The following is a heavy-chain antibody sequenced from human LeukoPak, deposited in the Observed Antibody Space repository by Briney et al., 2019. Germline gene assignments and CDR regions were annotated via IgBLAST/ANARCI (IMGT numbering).Heavy chain of an antibody. J-gene: IGHJ4*02. D-gene: IGHD4-23*01. CDR2: IYSGGTT. CDR1: GFTFSSYG. CDR3: ARRAGGYSHPYDY. V-gene: IGHV3-53*01. Sequence: GGTLRLSCAASGFTFSSYGMSWARQAPGKGLEWVSLIYSGGTTYYADSVKGRFTISRDNSKNTLYLQMYSLRAEDTAVYYCARRAGGYSHPYDYWGQGILVTVSS.